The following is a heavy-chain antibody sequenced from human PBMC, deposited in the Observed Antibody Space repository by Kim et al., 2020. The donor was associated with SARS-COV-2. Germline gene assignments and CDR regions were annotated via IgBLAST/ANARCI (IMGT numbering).Heavy chain of an antibody. CDR1: GYTFTSYY. Sequence: ASVKVSCKASGYTFTSYYLHWVRQAPGQGLEWMGIINPSGGSTTYAQKFQGRVTMTRDTSTSTVYMELSSLRSEDTAVYYCARDLEQMVRGPLGMDVWGQGTTVTVSS. D-gene: IGHD3-10*01. J-gene: IGHJ6*02. CDR2: INPSGGST. V-gene: IGHV1-46*01. CDR3: ARDLEQMVRGPLGMDV.